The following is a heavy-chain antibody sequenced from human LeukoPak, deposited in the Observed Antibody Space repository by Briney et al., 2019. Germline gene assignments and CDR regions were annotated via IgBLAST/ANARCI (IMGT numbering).Heavy chain of an antibody. D-gene: IGHD2-8*02. V-gene: IGHV3-23*01. CDR2: ISGSGGST. Sequence: GGSLRLSCAASGFTFSSYAMSWVRQAPGKGLEWVSAISGSGGSTYYADSVKGRFTISRDNVDNVVYLQMNSLGAEDTAVYYCARVAVSGPTGWFDSWGQGTLVIVSS. CDR1: GFTFSSYA. CDR3: ARVAVSGPTGWFDS. J-gene: IGHJ5*01.